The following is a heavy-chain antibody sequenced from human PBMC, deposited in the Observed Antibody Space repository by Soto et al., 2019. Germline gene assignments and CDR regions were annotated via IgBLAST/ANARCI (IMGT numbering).Heavy chain of an antibody. J-gene: IGHJ6*03. CDR3: AKVKYSGYDSYYYYMDV. Sequence: GVSLRLSCAASGFTFDDYAMHWVRQAPGKGLEWVSGISWNSGSIGYADSVKGRFTISRDNAKNSLYLQMNSLRAEDTALYYCAKVKYSGYDSYYYYMDVWGKGTTVTVSS. D-gene: IGHD5-12*01. CDR1: GFTFDDYA. V-gene: IGHV3-9*01. CDR2: ISWNSGSI.